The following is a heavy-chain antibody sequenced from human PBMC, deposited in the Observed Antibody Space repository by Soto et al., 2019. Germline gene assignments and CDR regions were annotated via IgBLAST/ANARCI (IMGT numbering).Heavy chain of an antibody. CDR3: AKVMYTWNDVAAFDS. CDR2: IGVTAGST. D-gene: IGHD1-1*01. J-gene: IGHJ4*02. V-gene: IGHV3-23*01. Sequence: GGSLRLSCEASRFTFSNFAMSWVRQAPGKGLEWISTIGVTAGSTYYTDSVRGRFTISRDNSKNTLYLEMNSLRAEDTALYYCAKVMYTWNDVAAFDSWGQGTLVTVSS. CDR1: RFTFSNFA.